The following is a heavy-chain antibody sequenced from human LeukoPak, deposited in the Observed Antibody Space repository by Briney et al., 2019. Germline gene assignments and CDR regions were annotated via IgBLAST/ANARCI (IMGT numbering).Heavy chain of an antibody. J-gene: IGHJ4*02. Sequence: GGSLEISVQGSGYPFTSYWIGWVRRLPGKGLEGMGIIYPGDSDTRYSPSFQGQVTISADKSISTAYLQWSSLKASDTAMYYCAREEGGATGGYWGQGTLVTVSS. CDR1: GYPFTSYW. CDR2: IYPGDSDT. D-gene: IGHD1-26*01. V-gene: IGHV5-51*01. CDR3: AREEGGATGGY.